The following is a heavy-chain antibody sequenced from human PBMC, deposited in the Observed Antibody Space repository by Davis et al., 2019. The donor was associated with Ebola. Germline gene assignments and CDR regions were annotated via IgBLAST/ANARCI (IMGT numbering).Heavy chain of an antibody. CDR1: GFTFTSYW. Sequence: PGGSLRLSCAVSGFTFTSYWMHWVRQAPGKGLVWVSRITSDGRSTAYADFVTGRFIISRDNAKKSLYLQMNSLRAEDTGVYYCAATYDTSGYPTDYWGQGTLVTVSS. CDR3: AATYDTSGYPTDY. J-gene: IGHJ4*02. CDR2: ITSDGRST. V-gene: IGHV3-74*03. D-gene: IGHD3-22*01.